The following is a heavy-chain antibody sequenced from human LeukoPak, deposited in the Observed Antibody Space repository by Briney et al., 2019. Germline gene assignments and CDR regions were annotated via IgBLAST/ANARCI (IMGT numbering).Heavy chain of an antibody. D-gene: IGHD2-21*01. J-gene: IGHJ4*02. Sequence: SETLSRTCAVYGGCFSGYYWSWIPHPPGQGREGVGDINHSGGNNYNTSLKSRVTISVDTSKNQFSLELSSVTAADTAVYYCARGRVVVVIAIQPGHFDYWGQGTLVTVSS. V-gene: IGHV4-34*01. CDR1: GGCFSGYY. CDR3: ARGRVVVVIAIQPGHFDY. CDR2: INHSGGN.